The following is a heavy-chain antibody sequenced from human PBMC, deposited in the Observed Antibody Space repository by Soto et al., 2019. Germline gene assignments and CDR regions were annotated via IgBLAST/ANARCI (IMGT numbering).Heavy chain of an antibody. J-gene: IGHJ3*02. CDR3: ATWHLQEHAYDI. CDR2: LYDLDGT. CDR1: GFTVSCKKY. V-gene: IGHV3-53*01. Sequence: GGSLRLSCAALGFTVSCKKYVAWVRQAPGKGLEWVSALYDLDGTYYADSVKGRFTTSSDSSRTTVYLQMDSLRPDDTAVYSCATWHLQEHAYDIRGQGTMVTVSS. D-gene: IGHD1-1*01.